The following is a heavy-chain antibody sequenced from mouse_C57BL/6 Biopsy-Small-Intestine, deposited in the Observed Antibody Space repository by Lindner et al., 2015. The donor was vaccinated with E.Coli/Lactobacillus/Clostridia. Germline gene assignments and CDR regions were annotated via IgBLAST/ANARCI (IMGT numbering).Heavy chain of an antibody. CDR2: IYPGDGDT. J-gene: IGHJ1*03. CDR1: GYAFSSYW. V-gene: IGHV1-80*01. CDR3: ARDAGRNWYFDV. Sequence: VQLQESGAELVKPGASVKISCKASGYAFSSYWMNWVKQRPGKGLEWIGQIYPGDGDTNYNGNFKGKATLTADKSSSTAYMQLSSLTSEDSAVYFCARDAGRNWYFDVWGTGTTVTVSS.